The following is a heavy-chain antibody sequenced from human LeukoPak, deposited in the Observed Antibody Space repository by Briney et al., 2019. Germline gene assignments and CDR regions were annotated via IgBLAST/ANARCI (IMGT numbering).Heavy chain of an antibody. CDR3: ARNLGYCSSTSCYEGAFDI. V-gene: IGHV3-7*03. Sequence: GGSLRLSCAASGFTVSSYWMSWVRQAPGKGLEWVANIKQDGSEKYYVDSVKGRFTISRDNAKNSLYLQMNSLRAEDTAVYYCARNLGYCSSTSCYEGAFDIWGKRTMVTVSS. CDR1: GFTVSSYW. CDR2: IKQDGSEK. J-gene: IGHJ3*02. D-gene: IGHD2-2*01.